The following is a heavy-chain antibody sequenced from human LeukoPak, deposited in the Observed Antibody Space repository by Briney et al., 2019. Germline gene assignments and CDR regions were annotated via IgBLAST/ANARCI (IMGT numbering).Heavy chain of an antibody. D-gene: IGHD3-3*01. J-gene: IGHJ3*01. CDR1: AFTLSSYG. CDR2: ISGDGRDI. Sequence: GGSLRRSCAASAFTLSSYGMSWVRQAPGKGLEWVSAISGDGRDIFYADAVKGRFTISRDNSKNTLYLQMNSLRDEDTALYYCAIHGGGTIRIEAFDVWGQGTMVTISS. V-gene: IGHV3-23*01. CDR3: AIHGGGTIRIEAFDV.